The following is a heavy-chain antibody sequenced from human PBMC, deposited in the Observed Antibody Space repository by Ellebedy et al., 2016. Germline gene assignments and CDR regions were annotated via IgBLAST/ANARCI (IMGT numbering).Heavy chain of an antibody. Sequence: ASVKVSCXASGYTFTGYYMHWVRQAPGQGLEWMGWINPNSGGTNYAQKLQGRVTMTTDTSTSTAYMELRSLRSDDTAVYYCARGLVGATTFDYWGQGTLVTVSS. CDR3: ARGLVGATTFDY. CDR1: GYTFTGYY. V-gene: IGHV1-2*02. D-gene: IGHD1-26*01. J-gene: IGHJ4*02. CDR2: INPNSGGT.